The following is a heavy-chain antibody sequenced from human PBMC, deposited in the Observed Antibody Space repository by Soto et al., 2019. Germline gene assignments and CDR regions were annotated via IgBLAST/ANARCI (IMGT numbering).Heavy chain of an antibody. CDR3: ASQTGTTGNYYYGMDV. D-gene: IGHD1-1*01. V-gene: IGHV1-69*12. J-gene: IGHJ6*02. CDR2: IIPIFGLA. CDR1: GGTFSRYG. Sequence: QVQLVQSGAEVKKPGASVKVSCKASGGTFSRYGISWVRQAPGQGLEWMGGIIPIFGLANDAQNFQGRVPLTADESTSTAYMELSSLSSEDTAVYYCASQTGTTGNYYYGMDVWGQGTTVTVSS.